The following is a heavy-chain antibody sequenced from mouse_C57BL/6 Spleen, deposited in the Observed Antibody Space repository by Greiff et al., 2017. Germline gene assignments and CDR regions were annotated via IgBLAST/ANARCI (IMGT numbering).Heavy chain of an antibody. D-gene: IGHD2-3*01. CDR2: IDPETGGT. J-gene: IGHJ2*01. CDR3: TRRDGYLDY. Sequence: VQLQQSGAELVRPGASVTLSCKASGYTFTDYEMHWVKQTPVHGLEWIGAIDPETGGTAYNQKFKGKAILTADKSSSTAYMELRSLTSEDSAVYYCTRRDGYLDYWGQGTTLTVSS. CDR1: GYTFTDYE. V-gene: IGHV1-15*01.